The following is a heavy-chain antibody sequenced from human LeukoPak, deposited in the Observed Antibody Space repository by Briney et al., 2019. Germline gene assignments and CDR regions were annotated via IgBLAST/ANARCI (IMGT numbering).Heavy chain of an antibody. D-gene: IGHD3-10*01. J-gene: IGHJ4*02. V-gene: IGHV3-23*01. CDR2: ISGSGGST. CDR1: GFTFSSYA. Sequence: QPGGSLRLSCAASGFTFSSYAMSWVRQAPGKGLEWVSAISGSGGSTYYADSVKGRFTISRDNSKNTLYLQMNSLRAEDTAVYYCAKDGIPYYYGSGSYLDYWGQGTLVTVSS. CDR3: AKDGIPYYYGSGSYLDY.